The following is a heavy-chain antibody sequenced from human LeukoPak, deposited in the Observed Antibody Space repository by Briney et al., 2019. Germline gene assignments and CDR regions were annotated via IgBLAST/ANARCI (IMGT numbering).Heavy chain of an antibody. CDR3: ARDNHDILTGSPPPYYFDY. D-gene: IGHD3-9*01. CDR2: INPNSGGT. J-gene: IGHJ4*02. V-gene: IGHV1-2*02. CDR1: GYTFTGYY. Sequence: GASVKASCKASGYTFTGYYMHWVRQAPGQGLEWMGWINPNSGGTNYAQKFQGRVTMTRDTSISTAYMELSRLRSDDTAVYYCARDNHDILTGSPPPYYFDYWGQGTLVTVSS.